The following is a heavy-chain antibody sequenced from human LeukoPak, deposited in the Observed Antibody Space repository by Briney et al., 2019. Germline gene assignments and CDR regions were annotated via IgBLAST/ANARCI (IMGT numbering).Heavy chain of an antibody. CDR1: GFSLSGYS. CDR2: IYSGGST. V-gene: IGHV3-53*01. Sequence: GESLRLSCAASGFSLSGYSMNWVRQAPGKGLEWVSVIYSGGSTHYADSVKGRFTISRDNSKNTLNFQMNSLRAEDTAVYYCARGSDYPGLFDYWGQGILVTVSS. J-gene: IGHJ4*02. D-gene: IGHD4-17*01. CDR3: ARGSDYPGLFDY.